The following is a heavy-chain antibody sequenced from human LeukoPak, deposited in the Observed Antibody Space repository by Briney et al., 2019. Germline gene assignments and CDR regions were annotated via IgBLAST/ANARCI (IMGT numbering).Heavy chain of an antibody. Sequence: ASVKVSCKASGGTFSSYAISWVRQAPGQGLEWMGGIIPIFGTANYAQKFQGRVTITTDESTSTAYMELSSLRSEDTAVYYCARDNWNYVGDYYYYMDVWGKGTTVTVSS. D-gene: IGHD1-7*01. V-gene: IGHV1-69*05. CDR2: IIPIFGTA. J-gene: IGHJ6*03. CDR3: ARDNWNYVGDYYYYMDV. CDR1: GGTFSSYA.